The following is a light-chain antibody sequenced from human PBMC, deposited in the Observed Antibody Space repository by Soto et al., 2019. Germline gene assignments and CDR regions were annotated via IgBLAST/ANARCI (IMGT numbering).Light chain of an antibody. V-gene: IGKV3-20*01. CDR2: GAS. CDR3: QQYDGSPLT. CDR1: QSVSSSY. Sequence: EIVLTQSPGTLSLSPGERATLSCRASQSVSSSYLAWYQQKPGQAPRLLICGASSRPTGIPDRFSGSGSGTDFTLTISRLEPEDFAVYYCQQYDGSPLTFGGGTKVEIK. J-gene: IGKJ4*01.